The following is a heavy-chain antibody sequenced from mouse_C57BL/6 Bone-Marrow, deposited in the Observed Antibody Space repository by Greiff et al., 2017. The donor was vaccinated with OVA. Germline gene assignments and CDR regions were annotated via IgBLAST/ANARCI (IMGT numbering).Heavy chain of an antibody. V-gene: IGHV5-15*01. J-gene: IGHJ3*01. CDR3: ARFDGYYLLFSWFAY. Sequence: DVKLVESGGGLVQPGGSLKLSCAASGFTFSDYGMAWVRQAPRKGPEWVAFISNLAYSIYYADTVTGRFTISRENAKNTLYLEMSSLRSKDTAKYYCARFDGYYLLFSWFAYWGQGTLVTVSA. CDR1: GFTFSDYG. D-gene: IGHD2-3*01. CDR2: ISNLAYSI.